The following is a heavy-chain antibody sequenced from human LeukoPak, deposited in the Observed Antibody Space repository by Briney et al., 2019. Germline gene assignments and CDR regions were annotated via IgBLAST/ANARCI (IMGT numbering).Heavy chain of an antibody. CDR2: ISGGGDSA. D-gene: IGHD1-26*01. V-gene: IGHV3-23*01. J-gene: IGHJ4*02. Sequence: GGSLRLSCAASGITFNNYAMRWVRQAPGKGLEWVSGISGGGDSAFYADSVKGRFTISRDNSKNTLYLQVNSLRAEDTAVYYCAKGGKWDVTPFDYWGQGTLVTVSS. CDR3: AKGGKWDVTPFDY. CDR1: GITFNNYA.